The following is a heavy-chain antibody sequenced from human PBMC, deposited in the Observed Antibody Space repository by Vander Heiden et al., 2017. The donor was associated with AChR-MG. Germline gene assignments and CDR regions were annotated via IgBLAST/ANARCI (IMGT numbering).Heavy chain of an antibody. CDR3: AKVGTTVGLGWDY. Sequence: EVPLLESGGGLVQPGGSLRPSCAASGFTFSSYAMSWVRQAPGKGLEWVSAISGSGGSTYYADSVKGRFTISRDNSKNTLYLQMNSLRGEDTAVYYCAKVGTTVGLGWDYWGQGTLVTVSS. D-gene: IGHD4-17*01. CDR1: GFTFSSYA. J-gene: IGHJ4*02. V-gene: IGHV3-23*01. CDR2: ISGSGGST.